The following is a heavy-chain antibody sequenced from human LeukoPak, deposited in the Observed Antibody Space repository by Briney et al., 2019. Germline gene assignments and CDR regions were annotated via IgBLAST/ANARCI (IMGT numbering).Heavy chain of an antibody. J-gene: IGHJ4*02. Sequence: GASVKVSFKASGYTFTDYYMHWVRQAPGQGLEWMGWIHVGNGNTEYSQKFQGRVTITRDTPATTTYMELSSLRSEDTAVYYWVRVDGSGPNAPNDCWGQGSLVTVSS. CDR3: VRVDGSGPNAPNDC. CDR2: IHVGNGNT. V-gene: IGHV1/OR15-3*02. D-gene: IGHD3-10*01. CDR1: GYTFTDYY.